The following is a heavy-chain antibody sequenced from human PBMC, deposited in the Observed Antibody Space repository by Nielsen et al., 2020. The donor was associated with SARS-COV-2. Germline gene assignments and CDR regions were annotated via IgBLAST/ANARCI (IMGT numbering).Heavy chain of an antibody. D-gene: IGHD4-17*01. J-gene: IGHJ5*02. V-gene: IGHV3-74*01. Sequence: GESLKISCAASGFTFSSYWMHWVRQAPGKGLVWVSRINSDGSSTSYADSVKGRFTISRDNAKNTLYLQMNSLRAEDTAVYYCARDMTTVTPNWFDPWGQGTLVTVSS. CDR3: ARDMTTVTPNWFDP. CDR1: GFTFSSYW. CDR2: INSDGSST.